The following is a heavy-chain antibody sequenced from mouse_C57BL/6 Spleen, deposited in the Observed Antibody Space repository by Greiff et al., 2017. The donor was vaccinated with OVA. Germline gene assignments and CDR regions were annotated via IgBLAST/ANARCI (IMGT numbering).Heavy chain of an antibody. J-gene: IGHJ3*01. Sequence: VQLQQSGAELARPGASVKLSCKASGYTFTSYGISWVKQRTGQGLEWIGEIYPRSGNTYYNEKFKGKATLTADKSSSTAYMELRSLTSEDSAVYFCASPFHYDYPAYWGQGTLVTVSA. D-gene: IGHD2-4*01. V-gene: IGHV1-81*01. CDR3: ASPFHYDYPAY. CDR2: IYPRSGNT. CDR1: GYTFTSYG.